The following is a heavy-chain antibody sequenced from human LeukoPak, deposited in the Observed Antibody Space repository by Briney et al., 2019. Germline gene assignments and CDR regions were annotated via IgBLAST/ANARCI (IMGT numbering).Heavy chain of an antibody. V-gene: IGHV1-18*01. D-gene: IGHD4-23*01. CDR1: GYTLTNYN. J-gene: IGHJ4*02. CDR2: FNTYKGDT. Sequence: ASVKVSCKASGYTLTNYNISWVRQAPGQGLEWMGWFNTYKGDTLYAQKLQGRVTMTADTSTNTAYMELRSLRFDDTAVYYCAREFGHCYGDNCFYFFDTWGQGFRVTVSS. CDR3: AREFGHCYGDNCFYFFDT.